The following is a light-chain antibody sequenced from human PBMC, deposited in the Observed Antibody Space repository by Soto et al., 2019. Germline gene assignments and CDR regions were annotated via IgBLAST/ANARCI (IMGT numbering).Light chain of an antibody. CDR3: SSYAGSNKYVV. Sequence: QSVLTQPPSASGSRGQSVTLSCSGTISDVGAYNFVSWYQQHPGKAPKLMIYEVTKRPSGVPDRFSGSKSGYTASLTVSGLQAEDEADYYCSSYAGSNKYVVFGGGTKVTVL. CDR2: EVT. V-gene: IGLV2-8*01. J-gene: IGLJ2*01. CDR1: ISDVGAYNF.